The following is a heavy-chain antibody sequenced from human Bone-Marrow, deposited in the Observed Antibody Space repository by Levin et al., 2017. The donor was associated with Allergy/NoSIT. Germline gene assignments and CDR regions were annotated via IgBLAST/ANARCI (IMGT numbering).Heavy chain of an antibody. V-gene: IGHV3-33*01. D-gene: IGHD6-19*01. CDR1: GFTFSSYG. J-gene: IGHJ6*02. CDR2: ISSDGSDK. Sequence: GGSLRLSCAASGFTFSSYGMHWVRQAPGKGPEWVTLISSDGSDKYYADSVKGRFSISRDISKNTVYLQMNNLRVEDTAVYFCARGGYSSGWPPLGVWGQGTTVTVS. CDR3: ARGGYSSGWPPLGV.